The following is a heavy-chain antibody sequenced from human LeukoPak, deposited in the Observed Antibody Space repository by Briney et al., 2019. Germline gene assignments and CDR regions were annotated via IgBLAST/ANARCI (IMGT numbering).Heavy chain of an antibody. Sequence: GGSLRLSCAASGFTFSNAWMSWVRQAPGKGLEWVGRVKSKTDGGTTDYAAPVKGRFTISRDDSKNTLYLQMNSLKTEDTAVYYFTTEEAAWGGDYSNYFDYWGQGTLVTVSS. CDR3: TTEEAAWGGDYSNYFDY. CDR2: VKSKTDGGTT. V-gene: IGHV3-15*01. CDR1: GFTFSNAW. D-gene: IGHD4-11*01. J-gene: IGHJ4*02.